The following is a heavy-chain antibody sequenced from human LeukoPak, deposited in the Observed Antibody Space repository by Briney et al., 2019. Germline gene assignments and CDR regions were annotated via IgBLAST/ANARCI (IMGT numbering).Heavy chain of an antibody. J-gene: IGHJ4*02. V-gene: IGHV3-15*01. D-gene: IGHD3-10*01. CDR1: GFTFSNAW. CDR2: IKSKTDGGTT. Sequence: GGSLRLSCAASGFTFSNAWMSLVRQAPGKGLEWVGRIKSKTDGGTTDYAAPVKGRFTISRDDSKNTLYLQMNSLKTEDTAVYYCTTDGDYGSGSPDYWGQGTLVTVSS. CDR3: TTDGDYGSGSPDY.